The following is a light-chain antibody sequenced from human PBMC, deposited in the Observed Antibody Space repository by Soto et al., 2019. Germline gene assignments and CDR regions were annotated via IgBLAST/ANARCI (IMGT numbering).Light chain of an antibody. CDR2: DAS. J-gene: IGKJ1*01. CDR3: QQGNTWPWT. CDR1: QSVSSS. V-gene: IGKV3-11*01. Sequence: ELVLTHSPGTLSLSPGERSTLSCGASQSVSSSLAWYQQKPGQAPRLLIYDASDRATGIPGRFSGSGSGTDFTLIISSLEPEDFAFYYCQQGNTWPWTFGQGTKVDIK.